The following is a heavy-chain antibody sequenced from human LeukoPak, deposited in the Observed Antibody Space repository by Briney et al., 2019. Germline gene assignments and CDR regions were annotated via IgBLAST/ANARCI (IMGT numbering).Heavy chain of an antibody. D-gene: IGHD6-19*01. V-gene: IGHV1-69*04. CDR1: GDTFSSSA. J-gene: IGHJ4*02. Sequence: SVKVSCKASGDTFSSSAISWVRPAPGQGLEWMGKIILPLDITNYAQQFQGGVTITTDKSTDTVFLELSSLRSQDTAVYYCARSSVTGHFDFWGQGTLVTVSS. CDR2: IILPLDIT. CDR3: ARSSVTGHFDF.